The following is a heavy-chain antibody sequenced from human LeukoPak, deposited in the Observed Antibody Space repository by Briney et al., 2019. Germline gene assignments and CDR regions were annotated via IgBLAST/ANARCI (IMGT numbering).Heavy chain of an antibody. CDR3: TKHVSSQGRGEDY. V-gene: IGHV5-51*01. CDR2: IYPGDSDT. D-gene: IGHD3-16*01. J-gene: IGHJ4*02. CDR1: GYSFTSYW. Sequence: GESLKISCQTSGYSFTSYWIGWVRQMPGKGLEWMGIIYPGDSDTRYSPSFQGQVTISADKSINTAYLQWSSLEASDTAMYYCTKHVSSQGRGEDYWGQGTLVTVSS.